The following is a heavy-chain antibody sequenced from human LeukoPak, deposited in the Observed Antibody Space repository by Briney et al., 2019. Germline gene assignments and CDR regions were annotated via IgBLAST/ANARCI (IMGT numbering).Heavy chain of an antibody. V-gene: IGHV4-59*01. Sequence: PSETLSLTCTVSGGSISSYYWSWIRQPPGKGLEWIGYIYYSGSTNYNPSLKSRVTISVDTSKNRFSLKLSSVTAADTAVYYCARVTTWPYYYYYMDVWGKGTTVTVSS. CDR1: GGSISSYY. J-gene: IGHJ6*03. D-gene: IGHD1-1*01. CDR3: ARVTTWPYYYYYMDV. CDR2: IYYSGST.